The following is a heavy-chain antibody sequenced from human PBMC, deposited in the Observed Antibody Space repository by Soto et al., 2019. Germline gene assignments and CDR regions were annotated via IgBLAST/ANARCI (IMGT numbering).Heavy chain of an antibody. Sequence: PGESLKISCKGFGYSFTNYWIGWVRQMPGKDLEWIGIIYPEDSETRYSPSFQGLVTISADKSISTAYLQWSSLKASDTAMYYCARRVSGWYAFDIWGQGTMVTVSS. CDR3: ARRVSGWYAFDI. V-gene: IGHV5-51*01. J-gene: IGHJ3*02. D-gene: IGHD6-19*01. CDR1: GYSFTNYW. CDR2: IYPEDSET.